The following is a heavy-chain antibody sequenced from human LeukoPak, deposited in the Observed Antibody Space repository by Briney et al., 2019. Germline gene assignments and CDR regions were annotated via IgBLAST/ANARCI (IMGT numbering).Heavy chain of an antibody. V-gene: IGHV4-61*02. Sequence: SQTLSLTCTVSGGSISSGSYYWSWIRQPAGKGREWIGRIYTSGSTNYNPSLKSRVTISVDTSKNQFSLKLSSVTAADTAVYYCAREEDCSSTSCYVVWGKGTTVTVSS. D-gene: IGHD2-2*01. CDR3: AREEDCSSTSCYVV. CDR2: IYTSGST. J-gene: IGHJ6*04. CDR1: GGSISSGSYY.